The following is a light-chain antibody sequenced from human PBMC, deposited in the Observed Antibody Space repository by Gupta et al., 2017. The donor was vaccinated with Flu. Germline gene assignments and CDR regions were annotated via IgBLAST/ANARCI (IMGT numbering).Light chain of an antibody. CDR2: GAS. CDR1: HSVSANY. Sequence: ERTTPTCRPSHSVSANYLAWYQQKPGQAPRLLIYGASSRATGIPDRFSGSGSGTDFTLTISRLEPEDFAVYYCQQYGRSPFTFGPGTKVDIK. J-gene: IGKJ3*01. V-gene: IGKV3-20*01. CDR3: QQYGRSPFT.